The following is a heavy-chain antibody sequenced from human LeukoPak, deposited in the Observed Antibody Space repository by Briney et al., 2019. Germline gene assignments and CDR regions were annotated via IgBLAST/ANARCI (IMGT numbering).Heavy chain of an antibody. D-gene: IGHD6-25*01. CDR3: ARATAAPSSYFFDH. J-gene: IGHJ4*02. CDR2: IYYNGHT. Sequence: SETLSLTCSVSGGSIRSSNSFWGWIRQPPGERLEWIATIYYNGHTYYNPSLQSRVTISVDTSTNQFSLKLNSVIAADTAVYYCARATAAPSSYFFDHWGQGTLVTVSS. CDR1: GGSIRSSNSF. V-gene: IGHV4-39*07.